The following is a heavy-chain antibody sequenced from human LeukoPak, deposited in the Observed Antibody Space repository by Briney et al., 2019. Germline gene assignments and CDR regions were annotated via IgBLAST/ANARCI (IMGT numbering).Heavy chain of an antibody. V-gene: IGHV3-74*01. CDR2: INTDGTRT. D-gene: IGHD2-15*01. CDR1: GFSFSSYW. Sequence: GGSLRLSCAASGFSFSSYWMHWVRQAPGKGLVLVSRINTDGTRTIYADSVKGRFTISRDNAKNTLHLQVNNLRAEDTAVYYCAREVAGAFDSWGQGTLVTVSS. J-gene: IGHJ5*01. CDR3: AREVAGAFDS.